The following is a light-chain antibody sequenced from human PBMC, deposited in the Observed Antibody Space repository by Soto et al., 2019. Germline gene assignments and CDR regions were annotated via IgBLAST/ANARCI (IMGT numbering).Light chain of an antibody. J-gene: IGLJ2*01. CDR2: EVS. V-gene: IGLV2-8*01. CDR3: SSYAGSNNKV. Sequence: QSALTQPPSASGSPGQSVTISCTGTSSDVGGYNDVSWYQQHPGKAPKLMIYEVSKRPSGVPDRFSGSKSGNTASLTVSGLQAEDEADYYCSSYAGSNNKVFGGGTKLNVL. CDR1: SSDVGGYND.